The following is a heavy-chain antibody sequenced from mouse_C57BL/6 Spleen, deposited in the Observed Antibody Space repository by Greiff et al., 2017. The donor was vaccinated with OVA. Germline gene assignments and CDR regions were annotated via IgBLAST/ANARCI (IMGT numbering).Heavy chain of an antibody. D-gene: IGHD3-1*01. V-gene: IGHV5-4*01. CDR2: ISDGGSYT. J-gene: IGHJ1*03. Sequence: EVQVVESGGGLVKPGGSLKLSCAASGFTFSSYAMSWVRQTPEKRLEWVATISDGGSYTYYPDNVKGRFTISRDNAKNNLYLQMSHLKSEDTAMYYCAREGYTWYFDVWGTGTTVTVSS. CDR1: GFTFSSYA. CDR3: AREGYTWYFDV.